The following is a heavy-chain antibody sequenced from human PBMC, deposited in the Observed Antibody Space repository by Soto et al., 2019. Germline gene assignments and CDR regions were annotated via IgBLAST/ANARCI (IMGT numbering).Heavy chain of an antibody. CDR1: GGSISSSNW. D-gene: IGHD3-16*01. CDR2: IYHSGST. CDR3: ARAGEGEDNWFDP. Sequence: QVQLHESGPGLVKPSGTLSLTCAVSGGSISSSNWWIWVRQPPGKGLEWIGEIYHSGSTNYTPSLKSRVTISVDKSKNQFSLKLSYVTAADTAVYYCARAGEGEDNWFDPWGQGTLVTVSA. J-gene: IGHJ5*02. V-gene: IGHV4-4*02.